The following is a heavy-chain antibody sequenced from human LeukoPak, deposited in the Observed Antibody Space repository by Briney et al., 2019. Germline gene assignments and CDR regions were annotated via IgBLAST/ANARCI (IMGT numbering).Heavy chain of an antibody. Sequence: SETLSLTCAVYGGSFSGYYWSWIRQPPGKGLEWIGEINHSGSTNYNPSLKSRVTISVDTSKNQFSLKLSSVTAADTAVYYCARYYSGYVGEAHPRFDYWGQGTLVTVSS. J-gene: IGHJ4*02. CDR2: INHSGST. V-gene: IGHV4-34*01. D-gene: IGHD5-12*01. CDR1: GGSFSGYY. CDR3: ARYYSGYVGEAHPRFDY.